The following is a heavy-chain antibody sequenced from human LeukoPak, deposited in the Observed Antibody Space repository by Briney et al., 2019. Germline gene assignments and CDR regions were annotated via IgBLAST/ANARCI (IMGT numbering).Heavy chain of an antibody. CDR3: AKYDYGGNPNEYYFDY. D-gene: IGHD4-23*01. CDR1: GFTFSSYA. V-gene: IGHV3-23*01. J-gene: IGHJ4*02. Sequence: PGGSLRLSCAASGFTFSSYAMSWVRQAPGKGLEWVSTIDDNGDNTYYADSVKGRFTISRDNSKNTLYLQMNSLRAESTAVYYCAKYDYGGNPNEYYFDYWGQGTLVTVSS. CDR2: IDDNGDNT.